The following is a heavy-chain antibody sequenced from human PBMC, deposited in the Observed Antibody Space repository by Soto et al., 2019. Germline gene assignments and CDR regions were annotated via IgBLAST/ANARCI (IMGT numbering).Heavy chain of an antibody. D-gene: IGHD3-10*01. V-gene: IGHV4-4*07. CDR2: VYSSGTT. J-gene: IGHJ4*02. CDR3: ARDIGSYAYGEGY. CDR1: VGSINSYW. Sequence: SETLSLTCSVSVGSINSYWWSWIRQPAGKGLEWIGRVYSSGTTDYNPSLNSRATLSVETSKNQFSLKLSSVTAADTAVYYCARDIGSYAYGEGYWGQGIQVTVSS.